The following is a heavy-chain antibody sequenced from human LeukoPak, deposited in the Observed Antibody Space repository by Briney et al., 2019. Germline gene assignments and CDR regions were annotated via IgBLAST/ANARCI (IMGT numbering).Heavy chain of an antibody. J-gene: IGHJ4*02. V-gene: IGHV3-23*01. D-gene: IGHD3-10*01. CDR3: AKVRRITNDGYFDY. CDR2: ISGSGGST. CDR1: GFTFSSYA. Sequence: GGSLRLSCAASGFTFSSYAMSWVRLAPGKGLEWVSAISGSGGSTYYADSVKGRFTISRDNSKNTLYLQMNSLRAEDTAVYYCAKVRRITNDGYFDYWGQGTLVTVSS.